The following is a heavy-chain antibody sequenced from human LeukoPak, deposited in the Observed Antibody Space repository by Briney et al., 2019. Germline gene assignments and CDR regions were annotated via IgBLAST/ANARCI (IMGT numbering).Heavy chain of an antibody. J-gene: IGHJ4*02. D-gene: IGHD6-19*01. CDR3: AREPYSSGGRMDFDY. Sequence: ASVKVSCKASGYTFTSYYMHWVRQAPGQGLEWMGIISPSGGSTSYAQKFQGRVTMTRDTSTSTVYMELSSLRSEDTAVYYCAREPYSSGGRMDFDYWGQGTLVTVSS. CDR2: ISPSGGST. V-gene: IGHV1-46*01. CDR1: GYTFTSYY.